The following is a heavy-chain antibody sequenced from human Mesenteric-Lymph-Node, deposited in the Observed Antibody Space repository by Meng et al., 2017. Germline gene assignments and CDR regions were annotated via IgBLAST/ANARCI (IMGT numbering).Heavy chain of an antibody. CDR1: GFTFSSYS. Sequence: GESPKISCAASGFTFSSYSMNWVRQAPGKGLEWVSSISSSSSYIYYADSVKGRFTISRDNAKNSLYLQMNSLRAEDTAVYYCARWGIAVAGSFWGQGTLVTVSS. CDR2: ISSSSSYI. D-gene: IGHD6-19*01. CDR3: ARWGIAVAGSF. J-gene: IGHJ4*02. V-gene: IGHV3-21*01.